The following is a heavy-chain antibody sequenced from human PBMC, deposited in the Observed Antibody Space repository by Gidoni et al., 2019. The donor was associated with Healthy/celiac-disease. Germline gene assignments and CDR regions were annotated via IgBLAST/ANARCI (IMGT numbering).Heavy chain of an antibody. CDR1: GCSISSGGCY. J-gene: IGHJ6*02. V-gene: IGHV4-31*03. CDR2: IYYSGST. D-gene: IGHD4-4*01. CDR3: ARDAVTPGAYYYYGMDV. Sequence: QVHLQESGPGLVQPSPTLSPTCTLSGCSISSGGCYWSWIRQHPGSGLEWIGYIYYSGSTYYHTSLKSRVTISVDTSKNQFSLKLSSVTAADTAVYYCARDAVTPGAYYYYGMDVWGQGTTVTVSS.